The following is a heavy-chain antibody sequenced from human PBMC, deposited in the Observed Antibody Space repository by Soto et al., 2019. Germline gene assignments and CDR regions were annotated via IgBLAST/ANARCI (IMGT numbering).Heavy chain of an antibody. D-gene: IGHD2-15*01. V-gene: IGHV1-69*13. Sequence: SVKVSCKASGGTFSTHAIIWVRRAPGHGLEWMGGIIPISGTTYYTQKFQGRVTITADEPTSTAFMELSSLKSEDTAVFYCARGYCSGGNCYSGMDVWGQGTMVTVSS. CDR2: IIPISGTT. J-gene: IGHJ6*02. CDR3: ARGYCSGGNCYSGMDV. CDR1: GGTFSTHA.